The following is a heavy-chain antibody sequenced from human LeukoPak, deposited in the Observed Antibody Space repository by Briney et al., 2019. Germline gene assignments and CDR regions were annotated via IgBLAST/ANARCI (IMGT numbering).Heavy chain of an antibody. Sequence: SETLSLTCTVSGGSISSYYWSWIRQPARKGLEWIGRIYTSGSTNYNPSLKRRVTMSVDTSKNQFSLKLSSVTAADTAVYYCARDYSSSWFNDWFDPWGQGTLVTVSS. CDR3: ARDYSSSWFNDWFDP. V-gene: IGHV4-4*07. J-gene: IGHJ5*02. CDR2: IYTSGST. D-gene: IGHD6-13*01. CDR1: GGSISSYY.